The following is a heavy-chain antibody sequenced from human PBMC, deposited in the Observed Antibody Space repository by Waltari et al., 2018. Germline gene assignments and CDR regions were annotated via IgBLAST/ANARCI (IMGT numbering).Heavy chain of an antibody. D-gene: IGHD5-18*01. CDR1: GFIFDAYC. V-gene: IGHV3-9*01. J-gene: IGHJ4*02. CDR2: INWNSGTI. Sequence: VHLVESGGGLVRPGRSLSLSCAASGFIFDAYCMDWGRQAPGKGLEWVAGINWNSGTIHYADSVKGRFTISRDNAENSLYLQMNSLTTEDTAVYYCTKDMDGATAMAPRLDFWGQGTLVTVSS. CDR3: TKDMDGATAMAPRLDF.